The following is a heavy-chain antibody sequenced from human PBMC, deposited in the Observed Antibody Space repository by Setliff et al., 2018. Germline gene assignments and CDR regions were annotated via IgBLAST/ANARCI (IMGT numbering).Heavy chain of an antibody. J-gene: IGHJ5*02. Sequence: PSETLSLTCSVSGASISSGSNYWSWIRQPAGKGVEWIGHILSSGGTNYNPSLKNRVSISLDTSKNQFSLNLNSVTAADTAVYFCARDTPHDPVSSNWYRNWFDPWGQGNLVTVSS. V-gene: IGHV4-61*09. CDR2: ILSSGGT. CDR1: GASISSGSNY. CDR3: ARDTPHDPVSSNWYRNWFDP. D-gene: IGHD6-13*01.